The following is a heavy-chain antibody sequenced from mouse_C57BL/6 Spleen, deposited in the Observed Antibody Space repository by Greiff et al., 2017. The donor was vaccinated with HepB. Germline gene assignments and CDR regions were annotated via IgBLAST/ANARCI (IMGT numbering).Heavy chain of an antibody. D-gene: IGHD4-1*01. CDR1: GYTFTSYW. J-gene: IGHJ4*01. CDR2: IDPSDSYT. Sequence: QVQLQQSGAELVMPGASVKLSCKASGYTFTSYWMHWVKQRPGQGLEWIGEIDPSDSYTNYNQKFKGKSTLTVDKSSSTAYMQLSSLPSEDSAVYYCARSLTGAMDYWGQGTSVTVSS. V-gene: IGHV1-69*01. CDR3: ARSLTGAMDY.